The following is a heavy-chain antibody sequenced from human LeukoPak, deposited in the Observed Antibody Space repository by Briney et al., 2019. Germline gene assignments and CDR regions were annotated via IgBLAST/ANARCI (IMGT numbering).Heavy chain of an antibody. CDR1: GFTFSSYG. V-gene: IGHV3-23*01. J-gene: IGHJ4*02. CDR3: ARGLSGTYFALDY. Sequence: GGSLRLSCAASGFTFSSYGMNWVRQAPGKGLEWVSVTSGSGSSTYYADSVKGRFTISRDNSKNTLSLQMNSLRAEDTAVYYCARGLSGTYFALDYWGQGTRVTVSS. CDR2: TSGSGSST. D-gene: IGHD3-10*01.